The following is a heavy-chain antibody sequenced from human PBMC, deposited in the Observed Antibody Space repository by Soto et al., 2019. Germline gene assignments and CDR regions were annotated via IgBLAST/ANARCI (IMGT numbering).Heavy chain of an antibody. J-gene: IGHJ6*02. CDR1: GFTFSSYA. V-gene: IGHV3-23*01. CDR3: AKPLVGATFYYYGMDV. Sequence: GGSLILSCAASGFTFSSYAMSWVRQAPGKGLEWVSAISGSGGSTYYADSVKGRFTISRDNSKNTLYLQMNSLRAEDTAVYYCAKPLVGATFYYYGMDVWGQGTTVTVSS. D-gene: IGHD1-26*01. CDR2: ISGSGGST.